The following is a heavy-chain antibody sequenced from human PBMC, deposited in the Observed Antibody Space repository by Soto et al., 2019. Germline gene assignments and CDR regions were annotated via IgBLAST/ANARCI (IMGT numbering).Heavy chain of an antibody. Sequence: EVQLVESGGVLVQPGGSLRLSCAASGFTFSSYAMHWVRQAPGKGLEYFSAISTNGGSTYYANSVKGRFTISSDNSKNTLYLQMCMLRVEDMAVYSCARAGFWYGSGIYGYGIDVWGQGTTVAVSS. V-gene: IGHV3-64*01. CDR1: GFTFSSYA. CDR3: ARAGFWYGSGIYGYGIDV. CDR2: ISTNGGST. D-gene: IGHD3-10*01. J-gene: IGHJ6*02.